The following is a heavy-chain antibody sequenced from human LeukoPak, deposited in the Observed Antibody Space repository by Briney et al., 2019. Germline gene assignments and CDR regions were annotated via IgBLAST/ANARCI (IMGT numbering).Heavy chain of an antibody. Sequence: GGSLRLSCSASGLTFRSYWMHWVRQAPGKGLMWVSRIKGDESAASYADSVKGRFTISRDNANNTVYLQMNSLRVEEIAVYYCAKSDWLYPWGQGALVTVSS. J-gene: IGHJ5*02. CDR3: AKSDWLYP. CDR1: GLTFRSYW. D-gene: IGHD3/OR15-3a*01. V-gene: IGHV3-74*01. CDR2: IKGDESAA.